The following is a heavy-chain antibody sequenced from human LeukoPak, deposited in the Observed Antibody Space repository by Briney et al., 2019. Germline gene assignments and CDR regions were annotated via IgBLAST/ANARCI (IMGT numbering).Heavy chain of an antibody. CDR3: ARLPEPVYCSSTSCYGRWGYYFDY. D-gene: IGHD2-2*01. Sequence: SETLSLTCAVSGYSISSGYYWGWIRQPPGKGLEWIGSIYHSGSTYYNPCLKSRVTISVDTSKNQFSLKLSSVTAADTAVYYCARLPEPVYCSSTSCYGRWGYYFDYWGQGTLVTVSS. CDR2: IYHSGST. CDR1: GYSISSGYY. V-gene: IGHV4-38-2*01. J-gene: IGHJ4*02.